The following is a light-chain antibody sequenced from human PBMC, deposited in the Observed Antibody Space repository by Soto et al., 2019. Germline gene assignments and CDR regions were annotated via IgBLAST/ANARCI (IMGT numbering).Light chain of an antibody. CDR3: QDYGSSPQT. V-gene: IGKV3-20*01. Sequence: DIVLTQSPGTLSFSPGERATLSCRASQRISSNYLGWYQQKPGQAPRLLIYAASSRATGIPDRFSGSGSGTDFTLTISRLEPEDFAVYYCQDYGSSPQTFGQGSKVEIX. CDR1: QRISSNY. CDR2: AAS. J-gene: IGKJ1*01.